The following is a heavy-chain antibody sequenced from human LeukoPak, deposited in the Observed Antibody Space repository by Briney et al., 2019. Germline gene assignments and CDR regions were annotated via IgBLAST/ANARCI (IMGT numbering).Heavy chain of an antibody. CDR2: ISSSGSTI. D-gene: IGHD6-19*01. Sequence: GGSLRLSCAASGFTFSDYYMSWIRQAPGKGLEWVSYISSSGSTIYYADSVKGRFTISRDNAKNSLYLQMNSLRAEDTAVYYCARGCPYSSGWQFYYYYYMDVWGKGTTVTVSS. V-gene: IGHV3-11*01. CDR1: GFTFSDYY. J-gene: IGHJ6*03. CDR3: ARGCPYSSGWQFYYYYYMDV.